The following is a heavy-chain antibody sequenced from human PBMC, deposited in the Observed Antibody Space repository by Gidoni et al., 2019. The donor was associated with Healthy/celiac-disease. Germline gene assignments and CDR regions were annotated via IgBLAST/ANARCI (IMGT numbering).Heavy chain of an antibody. CDR2: ISSSSSYI. Sequence: EVQLVESGGGLVKPGGSLRLSCAASGFTFSSYSMNWVRQAPGNGLEWVSSISSSSSYIYYADSVKGRFTISRDNAKNSLYLQMNSLRAEDTAVYYCARDLDPGVMDVWGKGTTVTVSS. D-gene: IGHD3-10*01. CDR1: GFTFSSYS. J-gene: IGHJ6*04. V-gene: IGHV3-21*01. CDR3: ARDLDPGVMDV.